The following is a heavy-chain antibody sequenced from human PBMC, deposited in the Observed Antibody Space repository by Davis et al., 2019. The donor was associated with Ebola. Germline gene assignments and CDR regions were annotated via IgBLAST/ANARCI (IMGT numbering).Heavy chain of an antibody. CDR3: ARGYSTGFDP. CDR1: GWSFSGYY. Sequence: SEPLTLTCAAPGWSFSGYYWSWIRQPPGKGLEWIAEITHSGSTNYNPSLKSRATISVDTSKNQFSLKLSSVTAADTAGYYCARGYSTGFDPWGQGTLVTVSS. V-gene: IGHV4-34*01. CDR2: ITHSGST. J-gene: IGHJ5*02. D-gene: IGHD4-11*01.